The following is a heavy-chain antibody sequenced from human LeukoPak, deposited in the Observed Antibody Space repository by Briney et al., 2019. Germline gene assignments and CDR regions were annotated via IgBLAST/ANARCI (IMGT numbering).Heavy chain of an antibody. Sequence: GGSLRLSCAASGLTFINAWMSWVRQAPGKGLEWVARIKSRSDGGTTDYATPVKGRFTISRDDSKATVYLQMNSLKTEDTGVYYCTTPLTTVTTLPFDSWGQGTLVTVSS. CDR2: IKSRSDGGTT. V-gene: IGHV3-15*01. D-gene: IGHD4-17*01. CDR1: GLTFINAW. J-gene: IGHJ4*02. CDR3: TTPLTTVTTLPFDS.